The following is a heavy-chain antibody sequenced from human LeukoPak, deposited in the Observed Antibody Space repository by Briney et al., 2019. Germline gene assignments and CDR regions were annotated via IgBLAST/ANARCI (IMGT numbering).Heavy chain of an antibody. CDR1: GITLSNYG. D-gene: IGHD2-21*01. Sequence: GGSLRLSCAVSGITLSNYGMIWVGQAPGKGLQWVAGLSGSAGGTHYADSIKGRFTVSRDNAKNTLYLQMNSLRPEDTAVYFCARRGIVIRSLFVVGYHKEASYFDSWGQGALVIVSS. J-gene: IGHJ4*02. V-gene: IGHV3-23*01. CDR2: LSGSAGGT. CDR3: ARRGIVIRSLFVVGYHKEASYFDS.